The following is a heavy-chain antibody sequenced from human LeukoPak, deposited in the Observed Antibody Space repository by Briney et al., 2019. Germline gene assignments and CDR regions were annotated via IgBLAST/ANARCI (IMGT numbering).Heavy chain of an antibody. CDR3: ARGRDYGSGTYWWYFDY. D-gene: IGHD3-10*01. V-gene: IGHV4-4*07. J-gene: IGHJ4*02. Sequence: PSETLSLTCTVSGGSISSYYWSWIRQPAGKGLEWIGRIYTSGSTNYNPSLKSRVTMSVDTSKNQFSLKLSSVTAADTAVYYCARGRDYGSGTYWWYFDYWGQGTLVTVSS. CDR1: GGSISSYY. CDR2: IYTSGST.